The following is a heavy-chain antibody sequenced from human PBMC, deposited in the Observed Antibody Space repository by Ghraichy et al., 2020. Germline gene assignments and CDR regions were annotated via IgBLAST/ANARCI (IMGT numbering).Heavy chain of an antibody. J-gene: IGHJ4*02. CDR2: ISGSGGST. CDR1: GFTFSSYA. V-gene: IGHV3-23*01. D-gene: IGHD2/OR15-2a*01. CDR3: AKDRFHCNTQVCGPTFFDY. Sequence: GGSLRLSCAASGFTFSSYAMSWVRQAPGKGLEWVSAISGSGGSTYYADSVKGRFTISRDNSKNTLYLQMNSLRAEDTAVYYCAKDRFHCNTQVCGPTFFDYWGQGTLVTVSS.